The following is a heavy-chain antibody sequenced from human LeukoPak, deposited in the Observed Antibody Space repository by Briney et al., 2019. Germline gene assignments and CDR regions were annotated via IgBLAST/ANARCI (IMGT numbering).Heavy chain of an antibody. V-gene: IGHV3-23*01. CDR1: RFTFNSYA. D-gene: IGHD5-12*01. CDR3: ARNENSGWGYFDY. CDR2: IGGSNGIT. J-gene: IGHJ4*02. Sequence: HPGGSLRLSCAASRFTFNSYAMSWVRQAPGKGLEWVSVIGGSNGITFYVGSVKGRFTISRDNSKDTLYLLMNSLRAEDTAVYYCARNENSGWGYFDYWGQGTLVTVSS.